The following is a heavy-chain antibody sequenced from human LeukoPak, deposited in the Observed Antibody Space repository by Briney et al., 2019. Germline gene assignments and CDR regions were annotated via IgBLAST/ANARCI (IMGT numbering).Heavy chain of an antibody. Sequence: SETLSLTCAVSGGSISSNNWWNWVRQPPGKGLEWIGQIYHTGSTNYNPSLKSRVTISVDKSKNQFSLKLSSVTAADTAVYYCARGNLYGDYADYWGQGTLVTVSS. J-gene: IGHJ4*02. V-gene: IGHV4-4*02. CDR2: IYHTGST. D-gene: IGHD4-17*01. CDR1: GGSISSNNW. CDR3: ARGNLYGDYADY.